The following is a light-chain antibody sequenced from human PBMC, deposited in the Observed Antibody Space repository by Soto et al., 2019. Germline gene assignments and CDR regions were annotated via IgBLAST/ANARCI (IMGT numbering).Light chain of an antibody. J-gene: IGLJ1*01. CDR3: SSYTSSSIHDV. CDR2: EVS. CDR1: SSDVGGYNY. Sequence: QSALTQPASVSGSPGQSITISCTGTSSDVGGYNYVSWYQQHPGKAPKLMIYEVSNRPSGVSNRFSGSKSGNTASLTISGLQAADEADYYCSSYTSSSIHDVFGTGTKLTVL. V-gene: IGLV2-14*01.